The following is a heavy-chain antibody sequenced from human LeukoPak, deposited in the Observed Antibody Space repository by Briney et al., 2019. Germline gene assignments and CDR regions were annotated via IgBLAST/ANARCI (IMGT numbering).Heavy chain of an antibody. CDR1: GYSFTSYW. J-gene: IGHJ5*02. CDR3: ARQDRRYFDWRGGFDP. D-gene: IGHD3-9*01. CDR2: IYPDDSDT. V-gene: IGHV5-51*01. Sequence: GESLKISCKGSGYSFTSYWIGWVRQMPGKGLEWMGIIYPDDSDTRYSPSFQGQVTISADKSISTAYLQWSSLKASDTAMYYCARQDRRYFDWRGGFDPWGQGTLVTVSS.